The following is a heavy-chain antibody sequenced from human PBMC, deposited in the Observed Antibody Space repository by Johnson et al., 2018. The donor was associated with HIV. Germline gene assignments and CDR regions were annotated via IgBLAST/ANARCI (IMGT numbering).Heavy chain of an antibody. J-gene: IGHJ3*02. D-gene: IGHD3-16*01. CDR3: AKMSRGRQDAFDI. V-gene: IGHV3-30*02. CDR1: GFTFSNYG. Sequence: HVQLVESGGGLVQPGGSLRLSCAASGFTFSNYGMHWVRQAPGKGLEWVAFIRYDGSNKYYGDSVKGRFTISRDNSKNTLYVQMNSLRVEDTAVYYCAKMSRGRQDAFDIWGKGAMVSVSA. CDR2: IRYDGSNK.